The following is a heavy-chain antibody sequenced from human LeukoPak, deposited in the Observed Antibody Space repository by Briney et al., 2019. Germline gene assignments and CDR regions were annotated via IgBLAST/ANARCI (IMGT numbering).Heavy chain of an antibody. CDR1: GGSVTSYY. Sequence: SETLSLTCTVSGGSVTSYYCNWVRQPPGRGVEWIGYIYYSGGTNYNPSLESRVTISLDTAKNQFSLKLRSVTAEDTAVYYCATTGATSPSSASWFNIEYWGQGTLVPVSS. CDR2: IYYSGGT. V-gene: IGHV4-59*08. J-gene: IGHJ4*02. CDR3: ATTGATSPSSASWFNIEY. D-gene: IGHD6-13*01.